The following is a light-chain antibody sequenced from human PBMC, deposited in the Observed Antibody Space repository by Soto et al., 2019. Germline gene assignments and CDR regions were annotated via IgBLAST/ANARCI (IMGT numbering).Light chain of an antibody. CDR3: QHYNSYSEA. CDR2: KAS. J-gene: IGKJ1*01. CDR1: QTISSW. Sequence: DIQMTQSPSTLSGSVGDRVTITCRASQTISSWLAWYQQKPGKAPKLLIYKASTLKSGVPSRFSGSGSGTEFTLTISSLQPDDFANYYCQHYNSYSEAFDQGTKVELK. V-gene: IGKV1-5*03.